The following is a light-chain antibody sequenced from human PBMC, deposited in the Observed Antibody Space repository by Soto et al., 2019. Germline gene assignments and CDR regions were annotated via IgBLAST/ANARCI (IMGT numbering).Light chain of an antibody. J-gene: IGKJ1*01. Sequence: IVLTQSPGTLSLYPGERATLSCRASQSVSSSYLAWYQQKPGQAPRLLIYGASSRATGIPDRFSGSGSGTDFALTISRLEPEDFAVYYCQQYGSSRWTFGQGTKVDIK. V-gene: IGKV3-20*01. CDR3: QQYGSSRWT. CDR2: GAS. CDR1: QSVSSSY.